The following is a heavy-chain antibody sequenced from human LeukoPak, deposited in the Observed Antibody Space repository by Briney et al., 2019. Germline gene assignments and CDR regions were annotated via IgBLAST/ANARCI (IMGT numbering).Heavy chain of an antibody. D-gene: IGHD2-2*01. CDR1: GGSFSGYY. J-gene: IGHJ5*02. CDR2: INHSGST. Sequence: SETLSLTCAVYGGSFSGYYWSWIRQPPGKGLEWIVEINHSGSTNYNPSLKSRVTISVDTSKNQFSLKLSSVTAADTAVYYCARAGGIVVVPAAMEFDPWGQGTLVTVSS. CDR3: ARAGGIVVVPAAMEFDP. V-gene: IGHV4-34*01.